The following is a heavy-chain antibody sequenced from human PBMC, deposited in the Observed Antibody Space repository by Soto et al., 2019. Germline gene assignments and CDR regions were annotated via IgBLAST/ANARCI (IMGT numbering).Heavy chain of an antibody. CDR1: GGTFSSYA. Sequence: SVKVSCKASGGTFSSYAISWVRQAPGQGLEWMGGIIPIFGTANYAQKFQGRVTITADESTSTAYMELSSLRSEDTAVYYCARTEGIAARTFDYWGQGTLVTVSS. CDR2: IIPIFGTA. J-gene: IGHJ4*02. V-gene: IGHV1-69*13. D-gene: IGHD6-6*01. CDR3: ARTEGIAARTFDY.